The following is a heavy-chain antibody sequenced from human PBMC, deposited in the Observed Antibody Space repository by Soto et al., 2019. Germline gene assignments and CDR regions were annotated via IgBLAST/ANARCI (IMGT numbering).Heavy chain of an antibody. D-gene: IGHD5-12*01. CDR3: ASSRDGSSFDY. CDR2: ISSNGGST. V-gene: IGHV3-64*01. Sequence: EVQLVESGGGLVQPGGSLRLSCAASGFTFSNYAMHWVRQAPGKGLEYVSTISSNGGSTYYASSVKGRFTISRDNSKNTLYLQMGSLRAEYMAVYYCASSRDGSSFDYWGQGTLVTVSS. J-gene: IGHJ4*02. CDR1: GFTFSNYA.